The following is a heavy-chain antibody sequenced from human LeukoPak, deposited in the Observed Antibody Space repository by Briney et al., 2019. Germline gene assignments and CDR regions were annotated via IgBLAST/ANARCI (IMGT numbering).Heavy chain of an antibody. CDR1: GFTFSSYA. Sequence: GGSLRLSCAASGFTFSSYAMSWVRQAPGKGLEWVSAISGSGGSTYYADSVKGRFTISRDNSKNTLYLQMNCLRAEDTAVYYCAKEYCSGGSCPGAFDIWGQGTMVTVSS. J-gene: IGHJ3*02. V-gene: IGHV3-23*01. CDR3: AKEYCSGGSCPGAFDI. D-gene: IGHD2-15*01. CDR2: ISGSGGST.